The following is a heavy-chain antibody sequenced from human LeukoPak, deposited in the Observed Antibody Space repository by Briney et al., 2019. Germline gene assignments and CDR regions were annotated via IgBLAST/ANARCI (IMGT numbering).Heavy chain of an antibody. CDR3: AKGTLRSCSGARCYPFDY. J-gene: IGHJ4*02. CDR2: ITGSGDST. V-gene: IGHV3-23*01. D-gene: IGHD2-15*01. Sequence: GGSQRLSCAASGFSFSDYAMNWVRQAPGKGLEWVSSITGSGDSTYIADSVKGRFTIYRDNSKNTMYMQMNILRAEDTAVYYCAKGTLRSCSGARCYPFDYWGQGTLVNVSS. CDR1: GFSFSDYA.